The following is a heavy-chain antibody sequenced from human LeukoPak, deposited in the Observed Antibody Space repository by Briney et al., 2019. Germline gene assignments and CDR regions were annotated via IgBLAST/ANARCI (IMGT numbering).Heavy chain of an antibody. D-gene: IGHD3-9*01. CDR3: ARVGLLTGYYFFDY. J-gene: IGHJ4*02. V-gene: IGHV1-46*01. Sequence: ASVKDSCKASGYTFTSYYMHWVRQAPGQGLERMGIINPSGGSTSYAQKFQGRVTMTTETSTSTAYMELGSLGSDETAVYYCARVGLLTGYYFFDYWGQGTLVTVSS. CDR1: GYTFTSYY. CDR2: INPSGGST.